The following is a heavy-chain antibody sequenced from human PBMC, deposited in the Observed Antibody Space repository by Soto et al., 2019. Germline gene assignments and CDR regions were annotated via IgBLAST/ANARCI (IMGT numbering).Heavy chain of an antibody. Sequence: ASVKVSCKASGVLFSSYAISWVRQAPGQGLEWMGGIIPVFNTAYYAQKFQGRVTITADESSNTAYMELSSLRYEDTAIYYCARGGSGYVWFNEFWGQGSLVTVSS. J-gene: IGHJ4*02. D-gene: IGHD3-22*01. V-gene: IGHV1-69*13. CDR2: IIPVFNTA. CDR1: GVLFSSYA. CDR3: ARGGSGYVWFNEF.